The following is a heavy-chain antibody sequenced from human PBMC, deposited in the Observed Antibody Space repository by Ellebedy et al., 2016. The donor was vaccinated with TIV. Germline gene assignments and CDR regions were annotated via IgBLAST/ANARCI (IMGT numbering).Heavy chain of an antibody. CDR2: INSDGSST. CDR3: AKGYSYRLGLYYFDY. Sequence: GESLKISXAASGFTFSSYWMHWVRQAPGKGLVWVSRINSDGSSTSYADSVKGRFTISRDNAKNTLYLQINSLRAEDTAVYYCAKGYSYRLGLYYFDYWGQGTLVTVSS. CDR1: GFTFSSYW. J-gene: IGHJ4*02. D-gene: IGHD3-16*02. V-gene: IGHV3-74*01.